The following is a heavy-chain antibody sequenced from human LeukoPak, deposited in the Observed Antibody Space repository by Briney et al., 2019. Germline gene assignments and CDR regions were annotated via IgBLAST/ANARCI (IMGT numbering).Heavy chain of an antibody. Sequence: ASVKVSCKVSGYTLTELSMHWVQQAPGKGLEWMGGFDPEDGETIYAQKFQGRVTMTEDTSTDTAYMELSSLRSEDTAVYYCAAGATASWGVADAFDIWGQGTMVTVSS. CDR2: FDPEDGET. V-gene: IGHV1-24*01. J-gene: IGHJ3*02. D-gene: IGHD1-26*01. CDR3: AAGATASWGVADAFDI. CDR1: GYTLTELS.